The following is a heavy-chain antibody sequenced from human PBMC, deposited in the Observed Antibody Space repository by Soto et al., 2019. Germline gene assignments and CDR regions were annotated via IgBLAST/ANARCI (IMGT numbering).Heavy chain of an antibody. CDR1: GDSVSSNSAA. V-gene: IGHV6-1*01. CDR3: SRSIRILYSSGWYHNDAFDI. D-gene: IGHD6-19*01. Sequence: SQTLSLTYAISGDSVSSNSAAWNWIRQSPSRGLEWLGRTYYRSKWYNDYAVSVKSRITINPDTSKNQLSLQLNSVTPEDTAVYYCSRSIRILYSSGWYHNDAFDIWGQGTMVTVSS. CDR2: TYYRSKWYN. J-gene: IGHJ3*02.